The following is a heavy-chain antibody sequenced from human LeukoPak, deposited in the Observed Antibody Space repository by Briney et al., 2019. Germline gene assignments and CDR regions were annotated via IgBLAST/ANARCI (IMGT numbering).Heavy chain of an antibody. Sequence: GESLKISCKGSGYSFSSYWIGWVRQMPGKGLEWMGTISPGDSDTRYSPSFQGQVTISADKSISTAYLQWSSLKASDTAMYYCARREYYDSSGYYSLSHYYYGMDVWGQGTTVTVSS. CDR2: ISPGDSDT. J-gene: IGHJ6*02. CDR3: ARREYYDSSGYYSLSHYYYGMDV. CDR1: GYSFSSYW. D-gene: IGHD3-22*01. V-gene: IGHV5-51*01.